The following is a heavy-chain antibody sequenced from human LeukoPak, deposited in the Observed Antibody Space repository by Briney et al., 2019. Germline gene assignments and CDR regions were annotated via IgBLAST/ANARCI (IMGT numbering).Heavy chain of an antibody. CDR2: INHSGSS. CDR1: GASLSGYY. Sequence: SETLSLTCVVYGASLSGYYWSWIRQPPGKGLEWIGEINHSGSSNYNPSLKSRVIISVDTSKNQFSLKLSSVTAADTAVYYCARLRLYYGSGARGFDFWGQGTMVTVSS. CDR3: ARLRLYYGSGARGFDF. D-gene: IGHD3-10*01. V-gene: IGHV4-34*01. J-gene: IGHJ3*01.